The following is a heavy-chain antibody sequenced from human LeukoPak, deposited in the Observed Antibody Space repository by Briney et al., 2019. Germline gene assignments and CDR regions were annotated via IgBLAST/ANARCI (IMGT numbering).Heavy chain of an antibody. CDR1: GGSFNDYY. CDR3: ARAPHWYDFTFDP. J-gene: IGHJ5*02. Sequence: SETLSLTCAVHGGSFNDYYWSWIRQPPGKGLEWIGEITHPGTTNYNPSLKSRVTISQDTSKKQFSLRLNAVTAADTAVYYCARAPHWYDFTFDPWGQGTLVTVSS. CDR2: ITHPGTT. V-gene: IGHV4-34*01. D-gene: IGHD3-3*01.